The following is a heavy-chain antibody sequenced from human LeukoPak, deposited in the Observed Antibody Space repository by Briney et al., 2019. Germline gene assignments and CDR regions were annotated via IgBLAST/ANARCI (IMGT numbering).Heavy chain of an antibody. CDR1: GFTFSSYG. Sequence: GGSLRLSCAASGFTFSSYGIHWVRQAPGKGLEWVSFIRYDGTYKYYADSVKGRFTISRDNSKSTLYLQMNSLRAEDTAVYYCARADDSSSGYFDYWGQGTLVTVSS. J-gene: IGHJ4*02. D-gene: IGHD6-6*01. V-gene: IGHV3-30*02. CDR2: IRYDGTYK. CDR3: ARADDSSSGYFDY.